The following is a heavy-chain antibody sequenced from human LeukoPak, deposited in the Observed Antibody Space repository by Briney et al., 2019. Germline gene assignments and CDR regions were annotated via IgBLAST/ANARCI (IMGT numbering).Heavy chain of an antibody. V-gene: IGHV3-23*01. CDR3: ARNVDLDY. Sequence: PGGSLRLSCAASGFAFSSYAMGWVRQAPGKGLEWVSSISGSTSSTYYADSVKGRFTISRDNSKTTLYLQVNSLRAEDTAVYYCARNVDLDYWGQGTLVTVSS. CDR1: GFAFSSYA. CDR2: ISGSTSST. J-gene: IGHJ4*02. D-gene: IGHD1-1*01.